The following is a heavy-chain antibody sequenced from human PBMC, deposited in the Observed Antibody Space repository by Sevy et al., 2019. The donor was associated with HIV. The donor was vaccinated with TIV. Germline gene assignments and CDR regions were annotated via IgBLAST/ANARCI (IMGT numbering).Heavy chain of an antibody. CDR3: AKSPSSPGSSSTWATFDY. Sequence: GESLKISCAASGFTFSNYAMSWVRQAPGKGLEWVSAISASGGTTFFADSVKGRFTISRDNSKNTMYLQMNSLRVEDTAVYYCAKSPSSPGSSSTWATFDYWGQGTLVTDSS. CDR1: GFTFSNYA. CDR2: ISASGGTT. V-gene: IGHV3-23*01. J-gene: IGHJ4*02. D-gene: IGHD6-13*01.